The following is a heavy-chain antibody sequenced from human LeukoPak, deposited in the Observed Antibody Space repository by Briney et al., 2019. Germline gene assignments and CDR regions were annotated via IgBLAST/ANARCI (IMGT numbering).Heavy chain of an antibody. D-gene: IGHD2-15*01. J-gene: IGHJ4*02. Sequence: GESLKISCKGSGYSFTSYWISWVRQMPGEGLEWMGRIDPSDSYTNYSPSFQGHVTISADKSISTAYLQWSSLKASDTAMYYCARPYCSGGSCYYFDYWGQGTLVTVSS. V-gene: IGHV5-10-1*01. CDR2: IDPSDSYT. CDR3: ARPYCSGGSCYYFDY. CDR1: GYSFTSYW.